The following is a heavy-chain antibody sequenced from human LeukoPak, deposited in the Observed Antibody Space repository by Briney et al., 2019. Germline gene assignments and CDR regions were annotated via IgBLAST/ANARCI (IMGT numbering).Heavy chain of an antibody. D-gene: IGHD5-24*01. Sequence: GGSLRLSCAASGFSFSGYGMHWVRQAQGKGLEWVAIIWYDGSNTYYADSVKGRFTISRDNSKNTLYLQMNSLRAEDTAVYYCARSPRRDGYNYQIDYWGQGTLVTVSS. V-gene: IGHV3-33*01. CDR3: ARSPRRDGYNYQIDY. CDR2: IWYDGSNT. J-gene: IGHJ4*02. CDR1: GFSFSGYG.